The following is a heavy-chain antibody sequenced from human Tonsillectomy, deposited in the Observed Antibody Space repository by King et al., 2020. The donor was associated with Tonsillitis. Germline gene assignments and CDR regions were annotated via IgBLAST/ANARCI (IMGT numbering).Heavy chain of an antibody. CDR1: GFTFSSYD. CDR3: APYYYGPKTNFNYYSYYYGMDV. V-gene: IGHV3-13*01. CDR2: IGTAGDT. J-gene: IGHJ6*02. Sequence: VQLVEFGGGLVQPGGSLRLSCAASGFTFSSYDMHWVRQATGKGLEWVSAIGTAGDTYYPGSVKGRFTISRENAKNSLYLQMNSLRAGDTAVYYCAPYYYGPKTNFNYYSYYYGMDVWGQGTTVTVSS. D-gene: IGHD3-10*01.